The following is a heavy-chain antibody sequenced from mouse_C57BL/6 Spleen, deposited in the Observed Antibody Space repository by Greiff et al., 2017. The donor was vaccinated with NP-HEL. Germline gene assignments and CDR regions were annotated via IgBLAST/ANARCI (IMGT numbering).Heavy chain of an antibody. Sequence: QVQLKESGAELVKPGASVKISCKASGYAFSSYWMNWVKQRPGKGLEWIGQIYPGDGDTNYNGKFKGKATLTADKSSSTAYMQLSSLTSEDSAVSFCARERSYYYCSSSYYYAMDYWGQGTSVTVSS. CDR2: IYPGDGDT. CDR1: GYAFSSYW. D-gene: IGHD1-1*01. CDR3: ARERSYYYCSSSYYYAMDY. J-gene: IGHJ4*01. V-gene: IGHV1-80*01.